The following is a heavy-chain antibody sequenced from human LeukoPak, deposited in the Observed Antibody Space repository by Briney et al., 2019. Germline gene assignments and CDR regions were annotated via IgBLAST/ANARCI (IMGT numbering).Heavy chain of an antibody. CDR1: GGSLSSSRYY. Sequence: PPETLSVTCTVSGGSLSSSRYYWGWVRQPPGKGREWLGCVYYSGSTNYNPSLKSRVTISVDTSKNQFSLKLSSVTAADTAVYYCASLIVVVPAAISFAFDIWGQGTMVTVSS. CDR3: ASLIVVVPAAISFAFDI. CDR2: VYYSGST. D-gene: IGHD2-2*01. J-gene: IGHJ3*02. V-gene: IGHV4-39*01.